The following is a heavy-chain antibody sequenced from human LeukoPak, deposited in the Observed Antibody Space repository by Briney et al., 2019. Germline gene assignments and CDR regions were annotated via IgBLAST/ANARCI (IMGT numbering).Heavy chain of an antibody. V-gene: IGHV4-59*01. CDR2: IYYNGIS. Sequence: PSETLSLTCTVSGGSISGYYWSWIRQPPGKGLEWIAYIYYNGISNYNPSLKSRVIISVDSSKNQFSLKLTSVTAADTAVYYCARDLVGSTSYGMDVWGQGTTVTVSS. D-gene: IGHD2-2*01. CDR3: ARDLVGSTSYGMDV. CDR1: GGSISGYY. J-gene: IGHJ6*02.